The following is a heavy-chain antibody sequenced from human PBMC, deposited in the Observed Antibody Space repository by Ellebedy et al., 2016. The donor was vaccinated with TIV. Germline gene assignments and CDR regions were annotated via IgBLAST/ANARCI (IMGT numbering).Heavy chain of an antibody. J-gene: IGHJ3*01. D-gene: IGHD5-12*01. Sequence: GESLKISCKGFGNTFTNYWIGWVRQMPGKGLEWMGAIYPGDSRTRYSPSFEGQVTISADKSLSTAYLQWSSLKASDTAMYYCARPITPTSAENALNFWGQGTMVTVS. CDR1: GNTFTNYW. CDR3: ARPITPTSAENALNF. V-gene: IGHV5-51*01. CDR2: IYPGDSRT.